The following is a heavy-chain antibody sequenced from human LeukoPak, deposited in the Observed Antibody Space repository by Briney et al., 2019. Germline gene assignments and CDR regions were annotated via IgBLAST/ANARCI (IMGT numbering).Heavy chain of an antibody. V-gene: IGHV3-23*01. CDR2: ISGGGGST. CDR1: GFSFSSYG. J-gene: IGHJ4*02. D-gene: IGHD3-22*01. CDR3: AKSYYYDSSGYYREYYFDY. Sequence: PGGSLRLSCVGSGFSFSSYGMTWVRQAPGKGLEWVSSISGGGGSTNSADSVKGRFTISRDNSKNTLYLQMNSLRAEDTAVYYCAKSYYYDSSGYYREYYFDYWGQGTLVTVSS.